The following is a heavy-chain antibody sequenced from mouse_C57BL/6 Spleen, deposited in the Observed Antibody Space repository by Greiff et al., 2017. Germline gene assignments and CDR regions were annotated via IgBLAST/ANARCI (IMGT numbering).Heavy chain of an antibody. V-gene: IGHV5-16*01. CDR1: GFTFSDYY. Sequence: DVMLVESEGGLVQPGSSMKLSCTASGFTFSDYYLAWVRQVPEKGLEWVANINYDGSSTYYLDSLKSRFIISRDNAKNILYLQMISLKSEYTATYYCAREGDYGNYFDYWGQGTTLTVSS. J-gene: IGHJ2*01. D-gene: IGHD2-1*01. CDR2: INYDGSST. CDR3: AREGDYGNYFDY.